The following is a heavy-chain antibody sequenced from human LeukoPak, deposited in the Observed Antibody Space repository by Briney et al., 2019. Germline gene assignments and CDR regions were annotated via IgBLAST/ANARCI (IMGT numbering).Heavy chain of an antibody. D-gene: IGHD2-21*02. J-gene: IGHJ5*02. CDR2: TYYRSKWYT. CDR1: GDSVSSNSAA. Sequence: SQTLSLTCAISGDSVSSNSAAWHWIRQSPSRGLEWLARTYYRSKWYTDYAPSVRSRITINPDTSKNQFSLQLNSVPPEDTAIYYCARAIGGDYVLSNWFDPWGQGTLVTVSS. V-gene: IGHV6-1*01. CDR3: ARAIGGDYVLSNWFDP.